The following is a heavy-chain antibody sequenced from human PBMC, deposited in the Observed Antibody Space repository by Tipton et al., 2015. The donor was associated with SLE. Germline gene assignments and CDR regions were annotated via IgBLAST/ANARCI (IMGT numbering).Heavy chain of an antibody. CDR2: INYSGST. D-gene: IGHD6-19*01. CDR1: GGSFSGYY. CDR3: AGQGGWYVDY. J-gene: IGHJ4*02. V-gene: IGHV4-34*01. Sequence: TLSLTCAVYGGSFSGYYWSWIRQPPGKGLEWIGEINYSGSTYYNPSLKSRVTISVDTSKNQFSLKLTSVTAADTAVYYCAGQGGWYVDYWGQGTLVTVSS.